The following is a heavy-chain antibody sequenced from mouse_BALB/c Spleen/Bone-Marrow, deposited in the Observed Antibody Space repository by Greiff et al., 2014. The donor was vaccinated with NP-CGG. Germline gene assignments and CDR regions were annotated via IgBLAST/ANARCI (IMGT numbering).Heavy chain of an antibody. J-gene: IGHJ4*01. CDR1: GYTFTSYW. Sequence: EVQLVESGTVLARPGASVKMSCKASGYTFTSYWMHWVKQRPGQGLEWIGAIYPGNSDTSYNQKFKGKAKLTAVTSTSTAYMELSSLTNEDCAAYDCTRVITAVIATRAMDYWGQGSSVTVSS. D-gene: IGHD1-1*01. CDR3: TRVITAVIATRAMDY. V-gene: IGHV1-5*01. CDR2: IYPGNSDT.